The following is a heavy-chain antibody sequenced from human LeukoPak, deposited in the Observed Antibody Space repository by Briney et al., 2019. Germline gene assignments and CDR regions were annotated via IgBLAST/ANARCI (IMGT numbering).Heavy chain of an antibody. Sequence: SQTLSLTCTVSGGSVSSGTYYWSWTRQPAGKGLEWIGRVSTSGSTNYSPSLKSRVTISLDTSKNQFSLTLTSVTAADTAFYYCARGALGSGTYYHDSFDSWGQGTLVTVST. CDR2: VSTSGST. CDR3: ARGALGSGTYYHDSFDS. CDR1: GGSVSSGTYY. J-gene: IGHJ4*02. V-gene: IGHV4-61*02. D-gene: IGHD3-10*02.